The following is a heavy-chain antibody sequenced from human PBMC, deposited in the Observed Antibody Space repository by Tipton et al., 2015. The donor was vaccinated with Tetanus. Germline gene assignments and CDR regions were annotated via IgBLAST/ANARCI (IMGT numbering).Heavy chain of an antibody. J-gene: IGHJ4*02. CDR1: GGSISSSSYY. V-gene: IGHV4-39*02. CDR2: IYYSGST. Sequence: TLSLTCTVSGGSISSSSYYWGWIRQPPGKGLEWIGSIYYSGSTYYNPSLKSRVTISVDTSKNHFSLELSSVTAADTAVYYCARDPSGGVRYFDYWGQGSLVTVSS. CDR3: ARDPSGGVRYFDY. D-gene: IGHD2-8*01.